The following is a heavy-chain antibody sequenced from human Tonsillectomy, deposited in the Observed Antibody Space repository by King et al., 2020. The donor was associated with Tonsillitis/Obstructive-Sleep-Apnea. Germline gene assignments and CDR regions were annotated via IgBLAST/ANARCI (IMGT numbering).Heavy chain of an antibody. CDR2: INHSGST. CDR3: ASSLLYGSGSYPVQYYFDY. J-gene: IGHJ4*02. CDR1: GGSFSGYY. D-gene: IGHD3-10*01. Sequence: VQLQQWGAGLLKPSETLSLTCAVYGGSFSGYYWSWIRQPPGKGLEWIGEINHSGSTNYNPSLKSRVTISVDTSKNQFSLKLSSVTAADTAVYYCASSLLYGSGSYPVQYYFDYWGQGTLVTVSS. V-gene: IGHV4-34*01.